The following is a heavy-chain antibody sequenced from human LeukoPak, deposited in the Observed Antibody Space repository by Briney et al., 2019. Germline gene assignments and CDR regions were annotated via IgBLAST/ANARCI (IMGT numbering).Heavy chain of an antibody. Sequence: SETLSLTCTVSGGSISSYYWSWIRHPPGKGLEWIGYIYYSGSTNYNPSLKSRVTISVDTSKNQFSLKLSSVTAADTALYYCARVGLLRYSSSWYGFGWFDPWGQGTLVTVSS. CDR1: GGSISSYY. V-gene: IGHV4-59*01. CDR2: IYYSGST. CDR3: ARVGLLRYSSSWYGFGWFDP. J-gene: IGHJ5*02. D-gene: IGHD6-13*01.